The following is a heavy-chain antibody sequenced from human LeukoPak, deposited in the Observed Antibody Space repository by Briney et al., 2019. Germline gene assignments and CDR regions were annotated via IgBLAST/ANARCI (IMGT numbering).Heavy chain of an antibody. D-gene: IGHD4-17*01. CDR1: GFTFSSYS. Sequence: GGSLRLSCAASGFTFSSYSMNWVRQAPGKGLEWVSSISSSSSYIYYADSVKGRFTISRDNAKNSLYLQMNSLRAEDTAVYYLGVLLDYGDHQDDAFDIWGQRTMVTVSS. CDR3: GVLLDYGDHQDDAFDI. V-gene: IGHV3-21*01. J-gene: IGHJ3*02. CDR2: ISSSSSYI.